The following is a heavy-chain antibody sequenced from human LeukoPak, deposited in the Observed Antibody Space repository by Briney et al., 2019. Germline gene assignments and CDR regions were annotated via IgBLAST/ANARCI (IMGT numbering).Heavy chain of an antibody. Sequence: GGSLRLTCPASGFTFAHYAMHWGRQASGYGLASVSGIWWNSGSIGYADSVKGRFTISRDNAKNSLYLQMNSLRAEDTALYYCAKDKGGYYDSSGYHWFDPWGQGTLVTVSS. J-gene: IGHJ5*02. D-gene: IGHD3-22*01. CDR2: IWWNSGSI. V-gene: IGHV3-9*01. CDR1: GFTFAHYA. CDR3: AKDKGGYYDSSGYHWFDP.